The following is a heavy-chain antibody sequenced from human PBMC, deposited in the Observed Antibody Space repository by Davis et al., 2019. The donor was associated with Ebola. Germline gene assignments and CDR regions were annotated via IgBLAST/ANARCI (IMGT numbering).Heavy chain of an antibody. V-gene: IGHV4-34*01. D-gene: IGHD3-10*01. CDR3: ARARGGYYGSGSYYYYYGMDV. J-gene: IGHJ6*02. Sequence: MPSETLSLTCAVYGGSFSGYYWSWIRQPPGKGLEWIGEINHSGSTNYNPSLKSRVTISVDTSKNQFSLKLSSVTAADTAVYYCARARGGYYGSGSYYYYYGMDVWGQGTTVTVSS. CDR2: INHSGST. CDR1: GGSFSGYY.